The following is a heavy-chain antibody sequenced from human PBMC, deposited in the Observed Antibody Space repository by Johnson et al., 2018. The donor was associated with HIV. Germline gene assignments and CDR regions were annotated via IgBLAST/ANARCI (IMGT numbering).Heavy chain of an antibody. D-gene: IGHD3-22*01. J-gene: IGHJ3*02. CDR1: GFTFSNYW. CDR3: VRRFYDSSAFDI. Sequence: EVQLVESGGGLVQPGGSLRLSCAASGFTFSNYWMSWVRQAPGKGLEWVANIKQDGSETYYVDSVKGRFTISRDNSRNTLFLQMNSLRAEDTGVYYCVRRFYDSSAFDIWSQGTLVTVSS. V-gene: IGHV3-7*02. CDR2: IKQDGSET.